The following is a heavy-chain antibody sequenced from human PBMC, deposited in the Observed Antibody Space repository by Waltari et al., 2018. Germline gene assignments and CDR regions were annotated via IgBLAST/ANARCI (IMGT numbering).Heavy chain of an antibody. Sequence: QVQLQESGPGLVKPSQTLTLTCTVSSGPIIIPDYFWSWIRQAPGKGLEWIGSVSYRGITYYNPSLESRVTMSVDTSKNQFSLNLNSMTAADAAVYYCARTTFVRYFDYWGQGTLVTVSS. D-gene: IGHD1-1*01. CDR3: ARTTFVRYFDY. CDR2: VSYRGIT. V-gene: IGHV4-30-4*01. J-gene: IGHJ4*02. CDR1: SGPIIIPDYF.